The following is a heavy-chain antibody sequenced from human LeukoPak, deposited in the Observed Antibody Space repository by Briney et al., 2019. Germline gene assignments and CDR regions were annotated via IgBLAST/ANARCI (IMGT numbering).Heavy chain of an antibody. J-gene: IGHJ4*02. CDR3: ARGASSVTDY. CDR1: GGSFSGYY. CDR2: INHSGST. V-gene: IGHV4-34*01. Sequence: TLSLTCAVYGGSFSGYYWSWIRQPLGKGLEWIGEINHSGSTNYNPSLKSRVTISVDTSKNQFSLKLSSVTAADTAVYYCARGASSVTDYWGQGTLVTVSS. D-gene: IGHD4-23*01.